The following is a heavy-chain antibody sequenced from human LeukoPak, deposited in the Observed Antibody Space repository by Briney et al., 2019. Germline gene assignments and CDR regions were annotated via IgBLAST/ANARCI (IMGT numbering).Heavy chain of an antibody. CDR1: GFTFSSYS. CDR3: TVHNYRDDY. J-gene: IGHJ4*02. Sequence: PGGSVRLSCAASGFTFSSYSMNWVGQAPGKGLEWVGRIKRKTDGRTTDYAAHVKGRFTISRDESKNTLYLQMNSLKTEDTAVYYCTVHNYRDDYWGQETRVTVSS. D-gene: IGHD4-11*01. CDR2: IKRKTDGRTT. V-gene: IGHV3-15*01.